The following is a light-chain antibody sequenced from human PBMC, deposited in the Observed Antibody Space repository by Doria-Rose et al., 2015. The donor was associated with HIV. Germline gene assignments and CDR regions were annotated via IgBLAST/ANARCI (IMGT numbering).Light chain of an antibody. Sequence: TQSPVPVSVSPGERATLSCRASQRISTNLAWYQQKPGQAPRLLIYDASTRATGIPARFSGGGSGTEFTLTISSLQSEDFAVYYCQQYNNWPPRFTFGPGTKVDVK. CDR2: DAS. V-gene: IGKV3-15*01. CDR3: QQYNNWPPRFT. J-gene: IGKJ3*01. CDR1: QRISTN.